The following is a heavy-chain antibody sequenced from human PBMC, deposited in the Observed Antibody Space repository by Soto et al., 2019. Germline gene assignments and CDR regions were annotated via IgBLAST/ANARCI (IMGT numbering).Heavy chain of an antibody. D-gene: IGHD3-3*01. Sequence: QVLLVESGGGLVRPGGSLRLSCSASGFIFTDYYMTWIRQAPGKGLEWVSTISGSDGKTFYADAVKGRFSISRDISQSTLYLQMNSLRADDTAIYYCARWSYLDYWGQGTRVTVSS. CDR1: GFIFTDYY. CDR2: ISGSDGKT. CDR3: ARWSYLDY. J-gene: IGHJ4*02. V-gene: IGHV3-11*01.